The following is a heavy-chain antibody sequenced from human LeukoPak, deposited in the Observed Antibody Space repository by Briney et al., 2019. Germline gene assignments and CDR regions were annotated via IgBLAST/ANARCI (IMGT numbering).Heavy chain of an antibody. Sequence: AASVKLSCKASGGTFSSYAISWVRQAPGQGLEWMGGIITIFGTANYAQNFQGRVTITADESTSTAYMELSSLRSEDTAVYYCARARSGWYLDYWGQGTLVTVSS. V-gene: IGHV1-69*01. CDR2: IITIFGTA. CDR1: GGTFSSYA. J-gene: IGHJ4*02. D-gene: IGHD6-19*01. CDR3: ARARSGWYLDY.